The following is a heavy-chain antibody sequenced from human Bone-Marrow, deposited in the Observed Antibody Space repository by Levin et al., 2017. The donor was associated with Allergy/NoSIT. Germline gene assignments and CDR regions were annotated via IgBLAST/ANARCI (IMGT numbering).Heavy chain of an antibody. J-gene: IGHJ4*02. V-gene: IGHV3-30-3*01. Sequence: GGSLRLSCAAAGFTFSNFAMHWVRQAPGKGLEWVAVISYDGSNKFYADSVKGRFTISRDNSKNTLYLQMNSLRAEDTAMYYCARDGPTIFCSSPSCYGGDFDYWGQGTLVTVSS. CDR2: ISYDGSNK. D-gene: IGHD2-2*01. CDR1: GFTFSNFA. CDR3: ARDGPTIFCSSPSCYGGDFDY.